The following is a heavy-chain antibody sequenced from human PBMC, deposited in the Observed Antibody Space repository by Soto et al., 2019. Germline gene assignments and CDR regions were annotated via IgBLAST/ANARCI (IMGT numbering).Heavy chain of an antibody. CDR1: GGSISSGGYY. Sequence: SETLSLTCTVSGGSISSGGYYWSWIRQHPGKGLEWIGYIYYSGSTYYNPSLKSRVTISVDTSKNQFSLKLSSVTAADTAVYYCARGKSYYDSRTGFDYWGQGTLVTVSS. J-gene: IGHJ4*02. V-gene: IGHV4-31*03. CDR3: ARGKSYYDSRTGFDY. CDR2: IYYSGST. D-gene: IGHD3-22*01.